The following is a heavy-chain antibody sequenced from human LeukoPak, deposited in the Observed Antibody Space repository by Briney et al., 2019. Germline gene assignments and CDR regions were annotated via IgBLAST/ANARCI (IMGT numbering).Heavy chain of an antibody. Sequence: GGSLRLSCAASGFTFTRYWMSWVRQAPGKGLEWVANIKQDGSEKYYVDSVRGRFTISRDNAKNSLYLQMNSLRAEDTAVYYCAGDQWELPLGNWGQGTLVTVSS. J-gene: IGHJ4*02. CDR3: AGDQWELPLGN. V-gene: IGHV3-7*01. CDR1: GFTFTRYW. CDR2: IKQDGSEK. D-gene: IGHD4-23*01.